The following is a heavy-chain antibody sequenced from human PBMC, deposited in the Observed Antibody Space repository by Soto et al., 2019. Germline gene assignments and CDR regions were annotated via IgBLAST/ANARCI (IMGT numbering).Heavy chain of an antibody. J-gene: IGHJ4*02. CDR2: IVPILGVP. CDR1: GGTFSSYT. D-gene: IGHD3-10*01. V-gene: IGHV1-69*08. Sequence: QVQLVQSGAEVKKPGSSVKVSCKASGGTFSSYTVSWVRQAPGQGLEWMGRIVPILGVPNYAQRFQGRVTITSDKGTNTAYMELSSLRSEDTAVYYCARDRYAYGSGSKIDYWGQGTLVNVSS. CDR3: ARDRYAYGSGSKIDY.